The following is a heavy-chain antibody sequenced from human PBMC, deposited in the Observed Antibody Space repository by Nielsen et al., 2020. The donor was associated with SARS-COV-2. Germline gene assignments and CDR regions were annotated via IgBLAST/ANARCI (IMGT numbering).Heavy chain of an antibody. V-gene: IGHV1-18*04. D-gene: IGHD3-3*01. CDR2: TSAYNGNT. J-gene: IGHJ5*02. Sequence: ASVKVSCKASGYTFTSYGISWVRQAPGQGLEWMGWTSAYNGNTNYAQKLQGRVTMTTDTSTSTAYMELRSLRSDDTAVYYCARSVRITIFGVVISESHWFDPWGQGTLVTVSS. CDR3: ARSVRITIFGVVISESHWFDP. CDR1: GYTFTSYG.